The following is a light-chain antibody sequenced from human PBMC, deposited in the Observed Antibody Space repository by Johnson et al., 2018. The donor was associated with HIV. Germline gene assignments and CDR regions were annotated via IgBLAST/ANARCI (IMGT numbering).Light chain of an antibody. V-gene: IGLV1-51*01. CDR2: DNN. CDR3: AAWDDTLHSYV. Sequence: QSVLTQPPSVSAAPGQKVTISCSGSSSNIGNNYVSWYQQLPGTVPKLLIYDNNKRPSGVPDRFSGSKSGTSASLAISGLQAEDEADYYCAAWDDTLHSYVFGTGTKVTVL. CDR1: SSNIGNNY. J-gene: IGLJ1*01.